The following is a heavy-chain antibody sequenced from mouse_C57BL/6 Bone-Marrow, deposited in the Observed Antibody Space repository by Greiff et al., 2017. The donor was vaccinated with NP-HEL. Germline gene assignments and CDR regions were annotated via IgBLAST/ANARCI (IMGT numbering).Heavy chain of an antibody. CDR3: ARFYYDYRYYYAIDY. CDR2: IYPGDGDT. Sequence: LVESGPELVKPGASVKISCKASGYAFSSSWMNWVKQRPGKGLEWIGRIYPGDGDTNYNGKFKGKATMTADKASRTAYMQLSSLTSKDSAVYFCARFYYDYRYYYAIDYWGQGTAVTVSS. V-gene: IGHV1-82*01. J-gene: IGHJ4*01. CDR1: GYAFSSSW. D-gene: IGHD2-4*01.